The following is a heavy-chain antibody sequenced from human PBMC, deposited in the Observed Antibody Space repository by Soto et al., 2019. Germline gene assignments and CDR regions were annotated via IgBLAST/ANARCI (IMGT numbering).Heavy chain of an antibody. CDR1: GGSISSYF. Sequence: SETLSLTCTVSGGSISSYFWSWVRQPPGKGLEWIGYIYYSGSTKYNPSLKSRVTISIDTSKSQFSLKLSSVTAADTAVYYCARLSGPSAAKYYYYGMDVWGQGTTVTVCS. CDR3: ARLSGPSAAKYYYYGMDV. CDR2: IYYSGST. V-gene: IGHV4-59*12. J-gene: IGHJ6*02. D-gene: IGHD6-6*01.